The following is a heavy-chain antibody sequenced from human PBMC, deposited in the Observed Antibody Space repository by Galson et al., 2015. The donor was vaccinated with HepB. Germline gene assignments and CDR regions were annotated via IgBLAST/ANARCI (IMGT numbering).Heavy chain of an antibody. J-gene: IGHJ4*02. CDR2: IYWDDDT. D-gene: IGHD2-15*01. CDR1: GFSLKNSGVGVG. V-gene: IGHV2-5*02. CDR3: AHRRGRGLFDS. Sequence: PALVKPTQTLTLTCSFSGFSLKNSGVGVGVGWFRQTPGKAPEWLALIYWDDDTRYSPSLKSRLMITTGSSKNQVVLTMAAMAPLDTATYYCAHRRGRGLFDSWGQGTLVTVSS.